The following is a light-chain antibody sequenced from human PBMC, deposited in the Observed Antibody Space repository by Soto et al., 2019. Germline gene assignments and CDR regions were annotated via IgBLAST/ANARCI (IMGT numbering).Light chain of an antibody. J-gene: IGKJ1*01. CDR2: AAS. CDR1: QSIRNY. V-gene: IGKV1-39*01. CDR3: QQSYSKRA. Sequence: DIQMTQSPSSLSASVGDRVTITCRASQSIRNYLYWYQQKPGKAPHLLIYAASSMQSGVPSRFSGSGSGTDFTLTITSLQPEDFAIYYCQQSYSKRAFGQGTKVEIK.